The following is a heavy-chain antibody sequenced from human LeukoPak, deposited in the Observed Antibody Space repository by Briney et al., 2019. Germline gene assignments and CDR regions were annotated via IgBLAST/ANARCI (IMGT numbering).Heavy chain of an antibody. J-gene: IGHJ4*02. V-gene: IGHV1-18*01. CDR3: ARIRAVAGIFDY. Sequence: ASVTVACKASAYTFTSEGISWVRQVPGQGLEWIGWISAYNGHTNSAQKLQGRVTITTDTSTSTAYMELRSLRSDDTAVYYCARIRAVAGIFDYWGQGTLVTVSS. CDR2: ISAYNGHT. D-gene: IGHD6-19*01. CDR1: AYTFTSEG.